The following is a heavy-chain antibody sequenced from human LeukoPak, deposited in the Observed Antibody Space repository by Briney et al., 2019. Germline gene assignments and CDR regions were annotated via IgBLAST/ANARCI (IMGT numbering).Heavy chain of an antibody. V-gene: IGHV5-51*01. CDR3: ARARAPENDAFDI. J-gene: IGHJ3*02. Sequence: GESLKISCKGSGYSFTSYWLGWVRQMPGKGLECMGIIYPGDSDTRYSPSFQGQVTISADKSISTAYLQWSSLKASDTAMYYCARARAPENDAFDIWGQGTMVTVSS. CDR2: IYPGDSDT. D-gene: IGHD5-24*01. CDR1: GYSFTSYW.